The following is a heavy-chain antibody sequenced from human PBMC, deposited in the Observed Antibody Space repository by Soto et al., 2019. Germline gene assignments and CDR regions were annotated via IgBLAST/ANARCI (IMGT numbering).Heavy chain of an antibody. CDR3: ARNSGIASHANFDY. V-gene: IGHV4-31*03. J-gene: IGHJ4*02. D-gene: IGHD6-13*01. CDR2: IYYSGST. CDR1: GGSISSGGYY. Sequence: SETLSLTCTVSGGSISSGGYYWSWIRQHPGKGLEWIGYIYYSGSTYYNPSLKSRVTISVDTSKNQFSLKLSSVTAADTAVYYCARNSGIASHANFDYWGQGTLVTVSS.